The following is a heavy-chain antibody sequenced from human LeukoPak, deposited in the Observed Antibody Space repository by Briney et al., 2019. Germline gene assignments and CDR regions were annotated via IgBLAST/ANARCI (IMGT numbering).Heavy chain of an antibody. Sequence: ASVKVSCKASGGTFSSYAISWVRQAPGQGLEWMGGIIPIFGTANYAQKFQGRVTITADESTSTAYMELSSLRSEDTAVYYCARGLSSGWYYYGMDVWGQGTTVTVSS. CDR3: ARGLSSGWYYYGMDV. CDR2: IIPIFGTA. CDR1: GGTFSSYA. D-gene: IGHD6-19*01. V-gene: IGHV1-69*13. J-gene: IGHJ6*02.